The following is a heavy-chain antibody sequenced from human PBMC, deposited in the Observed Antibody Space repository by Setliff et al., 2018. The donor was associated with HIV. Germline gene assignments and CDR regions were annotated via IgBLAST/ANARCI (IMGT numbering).Heavy chain of an antibody. V-gene: IGHV1-69*06. Sequence: SVKVSCKASGGTFSNYAVIWVRQAPGQGLEWMGGIIPMFGTANYARKFQGTVTISADKFMGTAYMEMTSLRSEDTAVYFCARGRLVAGTPDAFDIWGRGTMVTVSS. D-gene: IGHD6-19*01. CDR2: IIPMFGTA. J-gene: IGHJ3*02. CDR1: GGTFSNYA. CDR3: ARGRLVAGTPDAFDI.